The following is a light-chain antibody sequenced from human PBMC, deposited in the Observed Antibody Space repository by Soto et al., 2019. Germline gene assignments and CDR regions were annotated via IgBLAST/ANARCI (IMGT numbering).Light chain of an antibody. J-gene: IGKJ5*01. CDR3: QQGYSTTPIT. CDR2: GAS. V-gene: IGKV1-39*01. Sequence: DIQMTQSPSSLSAAIGDRFTITFRASQSIKNYLNWYQHKPGAAPKLLIFGASNLESGVPSRFSGSGSGAEFTLSVSSLQPEDFATYYCQQGYSTTPITFGQGTRLEIK. CDR1: QSIKNY.